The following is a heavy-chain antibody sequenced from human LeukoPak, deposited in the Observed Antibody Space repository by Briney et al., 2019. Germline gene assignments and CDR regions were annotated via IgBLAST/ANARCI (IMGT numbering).Heavy chain of an antibody. V-gene: IGHV3-30*02. D-gene: IGHD3-3*01. Sequence: GGSLRLSCAASGFTFSSYGMHWVRQAPGKGLEWVAFIRYDGSNKYYADSVKGRFTISRDNSKNTLYLQMNSLRAEDTAVYYCAKDQDTIFGVVSYWGQGTLVTVSS. J-gene: IGHJ4*02. CDR3: AKDQDTIFGVVSY. CDR1: GFTFSSYG. CDR2: IRYDGSNK.